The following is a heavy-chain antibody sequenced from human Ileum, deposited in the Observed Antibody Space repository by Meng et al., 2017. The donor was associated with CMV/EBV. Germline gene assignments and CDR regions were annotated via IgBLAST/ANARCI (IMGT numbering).Heavy chain of an antibody. CDR3: AGDEYSSTWYKY. V-gene: IGHV4-39*02. J-gene: IGHJ4*02. CDR2: VYYSGST. Sequence: SETLSLTCIVSGGSIGAINYYWGWIRQPPGKGLEWIASVYYSGSTYYNASLESRVSISVDMSKNQFSLKLTSVTAADMAVYYCAGDEYSSTWYKYWGQGTLVTVSS. CDR1: GGSIGAINYY. D-gene: IGHD2-2*01.